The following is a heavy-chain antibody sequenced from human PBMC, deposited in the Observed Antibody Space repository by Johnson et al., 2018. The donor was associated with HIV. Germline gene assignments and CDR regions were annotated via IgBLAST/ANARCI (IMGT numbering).Heavy chain of an antibody. CDR3: ARDRYAYGDYVSAAFDI. V-gene: IGHV3-20*04. Sequence: EVQLVESGGGLVQPGGSLRLSCAASGFTFDDYGMSWVRQTPGKGLEWVSGVNWNGGSTGYAYSVNGRFTISRDNAKNSLYLQMNSLRAEDTAVYYCARDRYAYGDYVSAAFDIWGQGTMVTVSS. J-gene: IGHJ3*02. D-gene: IGHD4-17*01. CDR1: GFTFDDYG. CDR2: VNWNGGST.